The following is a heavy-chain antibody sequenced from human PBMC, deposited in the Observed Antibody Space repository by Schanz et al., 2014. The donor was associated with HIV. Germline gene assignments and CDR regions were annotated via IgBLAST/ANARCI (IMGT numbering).Heavy chain of an antibody. CDR1: GGSISSGGHY. Sequence: QVQLQESGPGLVKPSQTLSLTCTVAGGSISSGGHYWSWIRQHPAKGLEWIGYMYYSGSTYYNPSLQSRVTISVDTSKNQFSLKLSSVTAADTAVYYCARGFSGFDYVSYYSYGMDVWGQGTTVIVSS. V-gene: IGHV4-31*03. CDR3: ARGFSGFDYVSYYSYGMDV. D-gene: IGHD5-12*01. CDR2: MYYSGST. J-gene: IGHJ6*02.